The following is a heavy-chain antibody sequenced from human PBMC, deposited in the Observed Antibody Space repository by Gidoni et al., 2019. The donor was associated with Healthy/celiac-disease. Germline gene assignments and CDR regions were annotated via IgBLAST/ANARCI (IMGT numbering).Heavy chain of an antibody. CDR3: AKDIGTADGYNQQFDY. CDR1: GFTFDDYA. CDR2: ISWNSGSI. V-gene: IGHV3-9*01. J-gene: IGHJ4*02. D-gene: IGHD5-12*01. Sequence: EVQLVESGGGLVQPGRSLRLSCAASGFTFDDYAMHVVRQAPGKGLEWVSGISWNSGSIGYADSVKGRFTISRDNAKNSLYLQMNSLRAEDTALYYCAKDIGTADGYNQQFDYWGQGTLVTVSS.